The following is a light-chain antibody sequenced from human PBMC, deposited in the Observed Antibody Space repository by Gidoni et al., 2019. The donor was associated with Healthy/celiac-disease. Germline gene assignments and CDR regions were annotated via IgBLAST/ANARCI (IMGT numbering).Light chain of an antibody. CDR3: QQYGSSPLT. Sequence: EIGLTQSPGTLSLSPGERATLSCRARQSVSSSYLAWYQQNPGQAPRLLIYGASSRATGIPYRFSGSGSGTDFTLTISRLEPEDFAVYYCQQYGSSPLTFXGXTKVXIK. CDR1: QSVSSSY. V-gene: IGKV3-20*01. J-gene: IGKJ4*01. CDR2: GAS.